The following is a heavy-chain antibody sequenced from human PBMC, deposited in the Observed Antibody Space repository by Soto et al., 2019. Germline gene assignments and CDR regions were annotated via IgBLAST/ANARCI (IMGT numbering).Heavy chain of an antibody. J-gene: IGHJ4*02. V-gene: IGHV4-59*01. CDR2: IYYSGST. Sequence: QVQLQESGPGLVKPSETLSLTCTVSGGSISSYYWSWIRQPPGKGLEWIGYIYYSGSTNYNPCLKSRVTISVYTSKNQFSLKLSSVTAADTALYYCAWTADYGDYGPVLDYWGQGTLVTVSS. CDR1: GGSISSYY. CDR3: AWTADYGDYGPVLDY. D-gene: IGHD4-17*01.